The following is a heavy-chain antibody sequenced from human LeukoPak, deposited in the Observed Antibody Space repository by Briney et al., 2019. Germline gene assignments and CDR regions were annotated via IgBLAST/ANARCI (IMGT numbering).Heavy chain of an antibody. CDR2: FSVSGKS. Sequence: SQTLSLTCTVSGDSINSDDYYWSWIRQPPGKGLEWIGRFSVSGKSNYNPSLKSRVTMSVDTSKNQFSLKLSYVTAADTAVYYCARLFMVRGATYYYYMDIWGKGTTVTISS. V-gene: IGHV4-61*02. D-gene: IGHD3-10*01. J-gene: IGHJ6*03. CDR1: GDSINSDDYY. CDR3: ARLFMVRGATYYYYMDI.